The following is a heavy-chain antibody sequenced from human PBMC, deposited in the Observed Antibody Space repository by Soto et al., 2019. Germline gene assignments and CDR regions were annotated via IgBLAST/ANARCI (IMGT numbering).Heavy chain of an antibody. J-gene: IGHJ4*02. V-gene: IGHV4-59*08. Sequence: PSETLSLTCTVSGGSISSYYWSWIRQPPGKGMEWIGYVHHSWGSTYNPSLQSRVAISLDTSKNQFSLKLTSMTAADTAVYYCATIGGSGKYYFDYWGQGTLVTVSS. CDR3: ATIGGSGKYYFDY. D-gene: IGHD3-16*01. CDR2: VHHSWGS. CDR1: GGSISSYY.